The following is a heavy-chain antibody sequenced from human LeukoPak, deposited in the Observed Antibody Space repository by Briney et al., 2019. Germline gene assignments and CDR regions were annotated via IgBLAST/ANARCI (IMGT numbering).Heavy chain of an antibody. D-gene: IGHD3-22*01. CDR1: GYTFTGYY. V-gene: IGHV1-2*02. CDR3: ARDQEDYYDSSGYYYRQELWEY. CDR2: INPNSGGT. J-gene: IGHJ4*02. Sequence: ASVKVSCKASGYTFTGYYMHWVRQAPGQGLEWMGWINPNSGGTNYAQKFQGRVTMTRDTSISTAYMELRSLRSDDTAVYYCARDQEDYYDSSGYYYRQELWEYWGQGTLVTVSS.